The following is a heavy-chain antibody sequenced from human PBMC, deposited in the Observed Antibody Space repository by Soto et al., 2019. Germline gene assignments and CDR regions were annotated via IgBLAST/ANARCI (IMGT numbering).Heavy chain of an antibody. J-gene: IGHJ5*02. CDR1: GFTFSHAW. Sequence: EMHLVDSGGGLVKPGGSLRLSCAASGFTFSHAWMSWVRQAPGKGLEWVGRIKSRADGGTKDYGVPVRGSFTISRDDSEKMLYLQMNSLNTEDPAVYYCTVVKRWDQYSTSGYWFDPWGPGTLVTVSS. D-gene: IGHD1-26*01. CDR3: TVVKRWDQYSTSGYWFDP. V-gene: IGHV3-15*01. CDR2: IKSRADGGTK.